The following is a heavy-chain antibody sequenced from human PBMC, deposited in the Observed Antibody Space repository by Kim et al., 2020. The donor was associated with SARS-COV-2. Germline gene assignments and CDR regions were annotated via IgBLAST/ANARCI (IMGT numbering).Heavy chain of an antibody. V-gene: IGHV3-74*01. D-gene: IGHD2-2*01. CDR3: VREFVVPAAPVVYYYGMDV. Sequence: GGSLRLSCAASGFSFSSYWMHWVRQAPGQGLVWVSRINSDGSSVTYADSVKGRFTISRDNAKNTLYLQMNSLRAGDTAVYYCVREFVVPAAPVVYYYGMDVWGQGTTVSVSS. CDR1: GFSFSSYW. CDR2: INSDGSSV. J-gene: IGHJ6*02.